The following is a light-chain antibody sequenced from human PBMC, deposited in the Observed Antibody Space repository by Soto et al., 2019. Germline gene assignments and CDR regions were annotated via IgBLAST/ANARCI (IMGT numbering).Light chain of an antibody. J-gene: IGKJ1*01. Sequence: VFKESPATLSLSKGERASLSCRACQSVSSYLAWYQQKPGQAPRLLIYSVSSRATGIPDRFSGSGSGTVFTLTISRLEPEDFAMYYCLHHGSSLWTFGQGTKVDI. V-gene: IGKV3-20*01. CDR3: LHHGSSLWT. CDR1: QSVSSY. CDR2: SVS.